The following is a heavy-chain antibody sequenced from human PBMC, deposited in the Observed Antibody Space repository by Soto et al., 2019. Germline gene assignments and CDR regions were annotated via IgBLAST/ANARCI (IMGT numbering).Heavy chain of an antibody. J-gene: IGHJ5*02. CDR1: GFTFGSFQ. CDR3: AKELYYYDSSGYYYPNWFDP. V-gene: IGHV3-48*03. CDR2: ISGSGDTI. D-gene: IGHD3-22*01. Sequence: GGSLRLSCTAPGFTFGSFQMNWVRQAPGRGLEWISRISGSGDTIYYADSVKGRFTISRDNAKDSLALHMNSLRAEDTGVYFCAKELYYYDSSGYYYPNWFDPWGQGTLVTVSS.